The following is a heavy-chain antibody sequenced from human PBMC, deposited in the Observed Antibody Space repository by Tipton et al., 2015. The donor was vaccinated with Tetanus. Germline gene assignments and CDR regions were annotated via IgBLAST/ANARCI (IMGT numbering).Heavy chain of an antibody. D-gene: IGHD5-24*01. CDR1: GGSISSYY. CDR2: IYYSGST. V-gene: IGHV4-59*01. CDR3: ARDMKGMATITYWYFDL. J-gene: IGHJ2*01. Sequence: TLSLTCTVSGGSISSYYWSWIRQPPGKGLEWIGYIYYSGSTNYNPSLKSRVTISVDTSKNQFSLKLSSVTAADTAVYYCARDMKGMATITYWYFDLWGRGTLVTVSS.